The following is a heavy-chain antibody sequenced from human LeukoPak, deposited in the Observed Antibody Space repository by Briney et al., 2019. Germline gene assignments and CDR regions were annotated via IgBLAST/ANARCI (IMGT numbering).Heavy chain of an antibody. D-gene: IGHD3-3*01. CDR1: GFTFSSYS. CDR2: ISSSSSYI. CDR3: ARGSIEWFQRQDAFDI. Sequence: GGSLRLSCAASGFTFSSYSMNWVRQAPGKGLEWVSSISSSSSYIYYADSVKGRFTISRDNAKNSLYLQMNSLRAEDTAVYYCARGSIEWFQRQDAFDIWGQGTMVTVSS. V-gene: IGHV3-21*04. J-gene: IGHJ3*02.